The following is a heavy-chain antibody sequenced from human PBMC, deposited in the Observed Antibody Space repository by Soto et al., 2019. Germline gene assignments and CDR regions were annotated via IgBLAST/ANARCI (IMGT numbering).Heavy chain of an antibody. V-gene: IGHV4-34*03. D-gene: IGHD2-2*01. J-gene: IGHJ5*02. CDR3: CICQCSSTSCFLYGMDP. CDR2: INHSGST. Sequence: SETLSLTCAVYGGSFSGYYWSWIRQPPGKGLEWMGEINHSGSTNYNPSPKSRVTISVDTSKNQFSLKLSSVTAADTAASYCCICQCSSTSCFLYGMDPWGQGTLVTVSS. CDR1: GGSFSGYY.